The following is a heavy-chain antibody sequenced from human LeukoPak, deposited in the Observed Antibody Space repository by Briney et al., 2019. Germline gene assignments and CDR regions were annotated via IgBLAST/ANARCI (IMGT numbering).Heavy chain of an antibody. CDR2: INPNSGGT. J-gene: IGHJ4*02. V-gene: IGHV1-2*02. D-gene: IGHD5-12*01. CDR3: AREQGSGYDSNTFDY. Sequence: ASVTVSCTASGYTFTGYYMHWVRQAPGQGLEWMGWINPNSGGTNYAQKFQGRVTMTRDTSISTAYMELSRLRSDDAAVYYCAREQGSGYDSNTFDYWGQGTLVTVSS. CDR1: GYTFTGYY.